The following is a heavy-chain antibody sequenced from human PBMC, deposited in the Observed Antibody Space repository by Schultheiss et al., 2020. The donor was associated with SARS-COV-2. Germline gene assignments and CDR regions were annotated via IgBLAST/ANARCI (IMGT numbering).Heavy chain of an antibody. D-gene: IGHD3-9*01. V-gene: IGHV6-1*01. CDR3: ARMSLTGPGRYGMDV. CDR2: TYYRSKWYN. Sequence: SQTLSLTCAISGDSLSSNSAAWNWIRQSPSRGLEWLGRTYYRSKWYNDYAVSVKSRITINADTSKNQFSLKLSSVTAADTAVYYCARMSLTGPGRYGMDVWGQGTTVTVSS. CDR1: GDSLSSNSAA. J-gene: IGHJ6*02.